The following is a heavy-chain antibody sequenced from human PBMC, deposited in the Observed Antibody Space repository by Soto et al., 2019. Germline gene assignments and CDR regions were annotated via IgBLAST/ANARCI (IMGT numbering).Heavy chain of an antibody. V-gene: IGHV4-34*01. J-gene: IGHJ5*02. CDR2: INHSGST. CDR1: GGSFSGYY. Sequence: ASETLSLTCAVYGGSFSGYYWSWIRQPPGKGLEWIGEINHSGSTNYNPSLKSRVTISVDTSKNQFSLKLSSVTAADTAVYYCARGSDPRVSARNWFDPWGQGTLVTVSS. CDR3: ARGSDPRVSARNWFDP.